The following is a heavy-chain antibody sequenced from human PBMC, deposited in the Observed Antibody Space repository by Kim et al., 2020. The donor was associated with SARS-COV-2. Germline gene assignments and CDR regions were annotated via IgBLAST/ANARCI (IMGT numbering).Heavy chain of an antibody. J-gene: IGHJ4*02. CDR1: GFTFDDYA. V-gene: IGHV3-9*01. D-gene: IGHD6-19*01. CDR2: ISWNSGSI. Sequence: GGSLRLSCAASGFTFDDYAMHWVRQAPGKGLEWVPGISWNSGSIGYADSVKGRFTISRDNAKNSLYLQMNSLRAEDTALYYCAKDDSSGWRPDYYFDYWGQGTLVTVSS. CDR3: AKDDSSGWRPDYYFDY.